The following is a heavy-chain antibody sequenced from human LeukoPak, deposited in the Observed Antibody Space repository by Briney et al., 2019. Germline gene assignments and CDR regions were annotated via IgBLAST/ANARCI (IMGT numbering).Heavy chain of an antibody. D-gene: IGHD1-26*01. CDR2: IWYDGSNK. CDR1: GFTFSSYG. Sequence: PGRSLRLSCAASGFTFSSYGMHWVRQAPGKGLEWVAVIWYDGSNKYYADSVKGRFTISRDNSKNTLYLQMNSLRAEDTAVYYCAGRGGSYRQSRVSRSSDDAFDIWGQGTMVTVSS. V-gene: IGHV3-33*01. J-gene: IGHJ3*02. CDR3: AGRGGSYRQSRVSRSSDDAFDI.